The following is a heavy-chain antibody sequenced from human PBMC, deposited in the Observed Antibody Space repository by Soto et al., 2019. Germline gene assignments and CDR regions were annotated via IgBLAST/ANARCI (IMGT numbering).Heavy chain of an antibody. CDR2: IFFTGPT. CDR3: ARGRSDSAGSSLGRRMDV. V-gene: IGHV4-61*01. D-gene: IGHD3-10*01. J-gene: IGHJ6*02. Sequence: ASETLSLTCVVSGDSVTFGHHYWTWIRQPPGKGLESIGHIFFTGPTNYSPSLKSRVTMSVDTSKSQFSLNLTSVTAADSAIYYCARGRSDSAGSSLGRRMDVWGQGTTVTVSS. CDR1: GDSVTFGHHY.